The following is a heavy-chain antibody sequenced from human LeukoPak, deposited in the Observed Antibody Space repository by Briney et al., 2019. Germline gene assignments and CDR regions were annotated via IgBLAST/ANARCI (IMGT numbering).Heavy chain of an antibody. V-gene: IGHV3-21*01. J-gene: IGHJ3*02. Sequence: GGSLRLSCAASGFTFSSYSMNWVRQAPGKGLEWVSSISSSSSYIYYADSVKGRFTISRDNAKNSLYLQMNSLRAEDTAVYYCARDGYGDYESAFDIWGQATMVTVSS. CDR1: GFTFSSYS. CDR2: ISSSSSYI. D-gene: IGHD4-17*01. CDR3: ARDGYGDYESAFDI.